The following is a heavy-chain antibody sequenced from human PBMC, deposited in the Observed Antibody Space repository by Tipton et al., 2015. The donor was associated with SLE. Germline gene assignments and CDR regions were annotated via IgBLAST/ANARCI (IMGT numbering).Heavy chain of an antibody. J-gene: IGHJ4*02. CDR1: EFTFNNYA. CDR2: IYSSGSA. V-gene: IGHV3-23*03. Sequence: GSLRLSCEASEFTFNNYAMSWVRQAPGKGLEWVSIIYSSGSAYYADSVKGRFIFSRDNSKNTVYLQMNSLRVEDTAVYYCARDAGIAVAGRGYFDYWGQGTLVTVSS. D-gene: IGHD6-19*01. CDR3: ARDAGIAVAGRGYFDY.